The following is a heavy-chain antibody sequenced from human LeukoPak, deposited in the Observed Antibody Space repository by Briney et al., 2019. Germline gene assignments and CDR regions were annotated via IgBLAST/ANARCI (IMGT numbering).Heavy chain of an antibody. V-gene: IGHV3-48*01. J-gene: IGHJ4*02. CDR3: ARNQAYSFDY. CDR1: GFTFSAYG. Sequence: GGSLRLSCAASGFTFSAYGMNWVRQAPEKGLEWVSYIGSSSSPIYYADSVKGRFTISRDNAKNSLYLQMDSLRAEDTAVYYCARNQAYSFDYWGQGTLVTVSS. D-gene: IGHD4-11*01. CDR2: IGSSSSPI.